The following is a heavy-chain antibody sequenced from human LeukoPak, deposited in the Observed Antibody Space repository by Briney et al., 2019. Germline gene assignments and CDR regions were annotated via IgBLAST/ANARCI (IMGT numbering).Heavy chain of an antibody. J-gene: IGHJ4*02. CDR1: GDTFSNYD. CDR3: ASIAVAGKPLFGY. D-gene: IGHD6-19*01. V-gene: IGHV1-69*04. Sequence: ASVKVSCKASGDTFSNYDVTWVRQAPGQGVEWMGRIIPIVGIANYAQKFQGRVTITADKSTSTAYMELSSLRSEDTAVYYCASIAVAGKPLFGYWGQGTLVTVSS. CDR2: IIPIVGIA.